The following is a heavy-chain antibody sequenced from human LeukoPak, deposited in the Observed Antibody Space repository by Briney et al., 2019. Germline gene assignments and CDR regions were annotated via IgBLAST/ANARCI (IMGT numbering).Heavy chain of an antibody. D-gene: IGHD4-17*01. Sequence: PGGSLRLSCAASGFTFSSYAMSWVRQAPGKGLEWVSAISGSGGSTYYADSVKGRFTISRDNSKNTPYLQMNSLRAEDTAVYYCAKLYGDYYYYYMDVWGKGTTVTVSS. V-gene: IGHV3-23*01. J-gene: IGHJ6*03. CDR1: GFTFSSYA. CDR3: AKLYGDYYYYYMDV. CDR2: ISGSGGST.